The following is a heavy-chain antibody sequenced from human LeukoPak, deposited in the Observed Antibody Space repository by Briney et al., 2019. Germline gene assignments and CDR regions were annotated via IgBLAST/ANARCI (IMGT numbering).Heavy chain of an antibody. Sequence: GGSLRLSCAASGFTFSSFGMHWVRQAPGKGLEWVAFIQYDGTNKYYADSVKGRFTISRDNAKNSLYLQMNSLRAEDTAVYYCARLIAAAMDVWGQGTTVTVSS. D-gene: IGHD6-13*01. CDR1: GFTFSSFG. V-gene: IGHV3-30*02. CDR3: ARLIAAAMDV. J-gene: IGHJ6*02. CDR2: IQYDGTNK.